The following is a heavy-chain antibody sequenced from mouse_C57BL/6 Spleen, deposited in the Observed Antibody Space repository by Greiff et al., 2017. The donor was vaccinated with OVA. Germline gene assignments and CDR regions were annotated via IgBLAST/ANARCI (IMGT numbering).Heavy chain of an antibody. D-gene: IGHD6-1*01. CDR3: ARKALTRWYFDV. CDR1: GYTFTSYW. V-gene: IGHV1-53*01. CDR2: INPSNGGT. J-gene: IGHJ1*03. Sequence: QVLLKQPGTELVKPGASVTLSCKASGYTFTSYWMHWVTQRPGQGLEWIGNINPSNGGTNYNEKFKSKATLTVDKSSSTAYMQLSNLTSEDYAVYYRARKALTRWYFDVWGTGATVNVSS.